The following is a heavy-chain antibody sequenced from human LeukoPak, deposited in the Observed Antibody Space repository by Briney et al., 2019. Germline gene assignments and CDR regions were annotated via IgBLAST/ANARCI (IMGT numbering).Heavy chain of an antibody. D-gene: IGHD1-26*01. CDR2: IFIDGSGA. Sequence: GGSLRLSCAASGFTFSRYWMHWVRQGPGKGLVWVSQIFIDGSGASYADSVKGRFTISRDNAKNTLYLQMNSLRAEDTAVYYCARGGSGSFDFWGQGTLVTVSS. J-gene: IGHJ4*02. CDR1: GFTFSRYW. V-gene: IGHV3-74*01. CDR3: ARGGSGSFDF.